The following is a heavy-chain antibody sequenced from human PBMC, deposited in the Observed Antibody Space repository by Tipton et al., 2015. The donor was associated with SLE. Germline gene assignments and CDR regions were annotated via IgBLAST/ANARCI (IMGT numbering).Heavy chain of an antibody. CDR1: GGSISSYY. CDR2: ISYSGSP. J-gene: IGHJ6*03. CDR3: ARGPYDFWSALLPQDYYYYMDV. Sequence: TLSLTCTVSGGSISSYYWSWIRQPPGRGLEWIGYISYSGSPNYNPSLKSRVTISVDTSKNQFSLKLTSVTAADTAVYYCARGPYDFWSALLPQDYYYYMDVWGKGTTVTVSS. V-gene: IGHV4-59*12. D-gene: IGHD3-3*01.